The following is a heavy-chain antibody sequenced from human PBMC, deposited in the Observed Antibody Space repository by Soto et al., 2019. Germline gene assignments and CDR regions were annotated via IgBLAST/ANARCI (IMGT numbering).Heavy chain of an antibody. V-gene: IGHV1-69*13. CDR2: IIPIFGTA. CDR3: ARLTLREYDYDY. J-gene: IGHJ4*02. D-gene: IGHD2-8*01. Sequence: ASVKVSCKASGGTFSSYAISWVRQAPGQGLEWMGGIIPIFGTANYAQKFQGRVTITADESTSTAYMELSSLRSEDTAVYYCARLTLREYDYDYWGQGTLVTVSS. CDR1: GGTFSSYA.